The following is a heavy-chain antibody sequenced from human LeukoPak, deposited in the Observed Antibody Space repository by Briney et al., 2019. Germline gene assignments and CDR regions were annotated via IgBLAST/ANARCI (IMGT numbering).Heavy chain of an antibody. CDR1: GFTISAVW. CDR3: ERDYAPDDI. V-gene: IGHV3-21*01. Sequence: GGSLRLSCAASGFTISAVWMSWVRQAPGKGLEWVSSISTTSTYIYYADSVKGRFTISRDNARNSLYLQMNSLRAEDTAVYYCERDYAPDDIWGQGTMVTVSS. J-gene: IGHJ3*02. CDR2: ISTTSTYI. D-gene: IGHD1-14*01.